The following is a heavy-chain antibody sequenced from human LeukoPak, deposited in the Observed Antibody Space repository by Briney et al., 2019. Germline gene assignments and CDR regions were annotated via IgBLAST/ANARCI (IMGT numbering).Heavy chain of an antibody. CDR3: ARASSGGGED. CDR1: GYKFTSYD. V-gene: IGHV1-8*01. J-gene: IGHJ4*02. Sequence: ASVTVSCKASGYKFTSYDINWVRQASGQGLEWMGRLNPNSGNTGSAQKFQGRVTMTRNTSISTAYMELSSLTSEDTAVYYCARASSGGGEDWGQGTLVTVSS. CDR2: LNPNSGNT. D-gene: IGHD2-21*01.